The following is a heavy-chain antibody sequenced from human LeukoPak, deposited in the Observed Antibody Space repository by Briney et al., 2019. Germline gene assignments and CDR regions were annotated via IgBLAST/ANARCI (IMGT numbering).Heavy chain of an antibody. CDR3: ARGVDYDILTGYYVDV. CDR1: GYTFTSYG. V-gene: IGHV1-18*01. D-gene: IGHD3-9*01. Sequence: ASVKVSCKASGYTFTSYGISWVRQAPGQGLEWMGWISAHNGNTNYAQKLQGRVTMTTDTSTSTAYMELRSLRSDDTAVYYCARGVDYDILTGYYVDVWGQGTTVTVSS. CDR2: ISAHNGNT. J-gene: IGHJ6*02.